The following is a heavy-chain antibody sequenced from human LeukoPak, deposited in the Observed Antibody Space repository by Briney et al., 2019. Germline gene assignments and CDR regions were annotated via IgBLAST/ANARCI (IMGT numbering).Heavy chain of an antibody. D-gene: IGHD6-6*01. Sequence: PSETLSLTCTVSGGSISSYYWSWIRQPAGKGLEWIGRIYTSGSTNYNPSLKSRVTMSVDTSKNQFSLKLSSVTAADTAVYYCARTRYSSSSFYFDYWGQGTLVTVSS. CDR2: IYTSGST. CDR3: ARTRYSSSSFYFDY. J-gene: IGHJ4*02. V-gene: IGHV4-4*07. CDR1: GGSISSYY.